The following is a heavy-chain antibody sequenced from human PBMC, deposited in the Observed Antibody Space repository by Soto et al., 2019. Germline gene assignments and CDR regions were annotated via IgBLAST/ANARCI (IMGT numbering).Heavy chain of an antibody. Sequence: GGSLRLSCAASGFTFTNAWINWVRQAPGKGLEWVGRIKSKVDGGTTDFAAPVKGRFTISRDDSKNTLYLQMTSLKTEDTAVNYCTTDTTNSSSGSKGWGQGTLVTVSS. CDR1: GFTFTNAW. CDR2: IKSKVDGGTT. D-gene: IGHD1-26*01. V-gene: IGHV3-15*07. J-gene: IGHJ4*02. CDR3: TTDTTNSSSGSKG.